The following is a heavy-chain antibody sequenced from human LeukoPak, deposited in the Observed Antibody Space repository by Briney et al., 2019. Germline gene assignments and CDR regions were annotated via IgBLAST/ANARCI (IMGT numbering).Heavy chain of an antibody. D-gene: IGHD1-26*01. CDR3: ARPGRVGATNPFDY. CDR2: LHQSGST. J-gene: IGHJ4*02. CDR1: SGSISSGGYS. V-gene: IGHV4-30-2*01. Sequence: PSQTLSLTCEVSSGSISSGGYSWSWVRQPPGKGLEWIGHLHQSGSTYYKSSLKSRVTISAVSPNQFSLKLTSVTAADTAVYYCARPGRVGATNPFDYWGQGTLVTVSS.